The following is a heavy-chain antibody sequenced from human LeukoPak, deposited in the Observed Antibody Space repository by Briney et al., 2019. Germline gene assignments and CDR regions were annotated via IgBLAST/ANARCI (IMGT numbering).Heavy chain of an antibody. CDR1: GFTFDDYT. CDR2: IRWDGGST. D-gene: IGHD2-15*01. Sequence: GRSLRLSCAVSGFTFDDYTMHWVRQAPGTGLEWFSLIRWDGGSTYYADSVKGRFTISRDNSKNSLYLQMNSLRTEDTALYYCAKDGCSGGSCNYMDVWGKGTTVTISS. CDR3: AKDGCSGGSCNYMDV. V-gene: IGHV3-43*01. J-gene: IGHJ6*03.